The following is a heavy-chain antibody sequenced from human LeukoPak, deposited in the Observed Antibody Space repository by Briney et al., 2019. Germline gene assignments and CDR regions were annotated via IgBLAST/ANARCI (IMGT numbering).Heavy chain of an antibody. V-gene: IGHV3-21*01. Sequence: GGSLRLSCAASGFTFSSYSMNWVRQAPGKGLEWVSSISSSSSYIYYADSVKGRFTISRDNAKNSLYLQMNSLRAEDTAVYYCARDRYSYPHLFDYWGQGTLDTVSS. D-gene: IGHD5-18*01. CDR2: ISSSSSYI. CDR1: GFTFSSYS. J-gene: IGHJ4*02. CDR3: ARDRYSYPHLFDY.